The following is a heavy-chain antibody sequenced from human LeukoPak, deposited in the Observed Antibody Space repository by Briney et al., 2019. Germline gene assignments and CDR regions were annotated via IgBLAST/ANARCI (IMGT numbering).Heavy chain of an antibody. J-gene: IGHJ6*02. Sequence: GGSLRLSCAASGFTFDDYAMHWVRPAPGKGLEWVSGLSWNSGSIGYADSVKGRFTISRDNAKNSLYLQMNSLRAEDTALYYCYGVKSSSHLLGYYGMDVWGQGTTVTVSS. D-gene: IGHD6-13*01. CDR3: YGVKSSSHLLGYYGMDV. V-gene: IGHV3-9*01. CDR2: LSWNSGSI. CDR1: GFTFDDYA.